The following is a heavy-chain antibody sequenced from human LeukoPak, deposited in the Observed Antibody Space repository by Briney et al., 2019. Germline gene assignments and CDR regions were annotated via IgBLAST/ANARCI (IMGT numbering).Heavy chain of an antibody. CDR3: ARGALTYYYDSSGYYTGDY. V-gene: IGHV1-2*02. CDR1: GYTFTGYY. J-gene: IGHJ4*02. CDR2: INPNSSGT. Sequence: ASVKVSCKASGYTFTGYYMHWVRQAPGQGLEWMGWINPNSSGTNYAQKFQGRVTMTRDTSISTAYMELSRLRSDDTAVYYCARGALTYYYDSSGYYTGDYWGQGTLVTVSS. D-gene: IGHD3-22*01.